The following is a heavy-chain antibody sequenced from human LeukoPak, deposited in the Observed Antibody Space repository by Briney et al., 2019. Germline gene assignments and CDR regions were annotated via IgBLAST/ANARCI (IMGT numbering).Heavy chain of an antibody. CDR3: ASTRRAAVAGRFDS. J-gene: IGHJ4*02. Sequence: SETLSLTCNVSGASMSSNYWSWIRQPPGKGLECIGYIYHSANTNYSPSLESRVTMSVDASKNQFSLRVHFPSAAHTAVYYCASTRRAAVAGRFDSWGQGTLVTVSS. V-gene: IGHV4-4*09. D-gene: IGHD6-19*01. CDR2: IYHSANT. CDR1: GASMSSNY.